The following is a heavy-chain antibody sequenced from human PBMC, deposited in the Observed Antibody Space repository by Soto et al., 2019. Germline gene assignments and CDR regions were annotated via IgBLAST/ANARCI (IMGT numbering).Heavy chain of an antibody. CDR2: IYYSGST. V-gene: IGHV4-30-4*01. CDR1: GGSISSGDYY. J-gene: IGHJ3*02. Sequence: QVQLQESGPGLVKPSQTLSLTCTVSGGSISSGDYYWSWIRQPPGKGLEWIGYIYYSGSTYYTPSLKSRVTISVDTSKNQFSLKLSSVTAADTAVYYCARVRHELRGAFDIWGQGTMVTVSS. CDR3: ARVRHELRGAFDI. D-gene: IGHD1-7*01.